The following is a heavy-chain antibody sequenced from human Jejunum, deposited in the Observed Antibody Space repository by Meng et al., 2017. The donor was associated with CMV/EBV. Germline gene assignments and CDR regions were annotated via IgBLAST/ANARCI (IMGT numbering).Heavy chain of an antibody. V-gene: IGHV3-66*01. CDR1: GFTVSSYY. CDR3: GRESGANSGIDY. Sequence: EVQLVGSGGGLVQPGGSLSLSCAASGFTVSSYYMTWVRQAPGKGLEWVSVIYSDGSTYYADSVKGRFTISRDNSRNTLYLQMNSLRAEDTAVYYCGRESGANSGIDYWGQGTLVTVSS. D-gene: IGHD4/OR15-4a*01. CDR2: IYSDGST. J-gene: IGHJ4*02.